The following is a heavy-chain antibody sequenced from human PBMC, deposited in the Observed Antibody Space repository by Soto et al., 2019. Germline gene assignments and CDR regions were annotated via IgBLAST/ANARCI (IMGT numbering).Heavy chain of an antibody. J-gene: IGHJ6*02. Sequence: VKVSCKASGYTFSDYFIQWLRQAPGQGLEWVAWINPKTAATNYAKKFQDRVTLTSDTSFSTAYLELTRLRPDDTAVYYCARIKWGLDYYSGMDVWGQGTAVTVSS. V-gene: IGHV1-2*02. CDR3: ARIKWGLDYYSGMDV. CDR2: INPKTAAT. CDR1: GYTFSDYF. D-gene: IGHD1-26*01.